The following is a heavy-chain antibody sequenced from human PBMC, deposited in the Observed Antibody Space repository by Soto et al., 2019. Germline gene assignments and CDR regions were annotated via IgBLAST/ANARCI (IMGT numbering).Heavy chain of an antibody. V-gene: IGHV3-9*01. CDR1: GFTFDDYA. J-gene: IGHJ6*03. CDR3: AKDHGSGSSPYYYYYMYV. CDR2: ISWNSGSI. Sequence: EVQLVESGGGLVQPGRSLRLSCAASGFTFDDYAMHWVRQAPGKGLEWVSGISWNSGSIGYADSVKGRFTISRDNAKNSLYLQMNSRRAEDTALYYCAKDHGSGSSPYYYYYMYVCGKGTTVTVSS. D-gene: IGHD3-10*01.